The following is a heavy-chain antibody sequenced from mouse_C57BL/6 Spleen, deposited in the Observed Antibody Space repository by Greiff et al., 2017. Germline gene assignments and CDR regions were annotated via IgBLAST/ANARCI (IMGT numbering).Heavy chain of an antibody. CDR3: ARDAHYYGSSYDYFDY. Sequence: EVMLVESEGGLVQPGSSMKLSCTASGFTFSDYYMAWVRQVPEKGLEWVANINYDGSSTYYLDSLKSRFIISRDNAKNILYLQMSSLKSEDTATYYCARDAHYYGSSYDYFDYWGQGTTLTVSS. J-gene: IGHJ2*01. D-gene: IGHD1-1*01. CDR1: GFTFSDYY. CDR2: INYDGSST. V-gene: IGHV5-16*01.